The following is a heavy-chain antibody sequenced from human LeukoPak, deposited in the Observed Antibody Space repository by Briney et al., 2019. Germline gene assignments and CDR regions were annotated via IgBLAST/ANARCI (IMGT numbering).Heavy chain of an antibody. CDR2: ISYDGSNK. Sequence: GGSLRLSCAASGFTLSSYGMHWVRQAPGKGLEWVAVISYDGSNKYYADSVKGRFTISRDNSKNTLYLQMNSLRAEDTAVYYCAKSFSRDAECFQHWGQGTLVTVSS. J-gene: IGHJ1*01. V-gene: IGHV3-30*18. CDR3: AKSFSRDAECFQH. D-gene: IGHD3-3*01. CDR1: GFTLSSYG.